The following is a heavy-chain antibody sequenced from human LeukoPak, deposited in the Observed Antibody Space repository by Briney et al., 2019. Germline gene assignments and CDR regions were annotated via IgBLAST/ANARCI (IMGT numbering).Heavy chain of an antibody. CDR2: INDDGRSS. D-gene: IGHD6-13*01. CDR3: ARGLAAAGGVFFDY. CDR1: GFTFDDYA. J-gene: IGHJ4*02. Sequence: QPGGSLRLSCAASGFTFDDYAMHWVRQGPGKGLVWLSRINDDGRSSSYADSVKGRSTISRDNAKNTLYLQMNTLRPEDTAVYYCARGLAAAGGVFFDYWGQGTLVAVSS. V-gene: IGHV3-74*01.